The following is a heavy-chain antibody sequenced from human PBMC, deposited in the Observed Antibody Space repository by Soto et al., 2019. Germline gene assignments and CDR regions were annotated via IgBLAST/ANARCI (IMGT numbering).Heavy chain of an antibody. J-gene: IGHJ6*02. CDR1: GGSFSGYY. CDR2: INHSGST. D-gene: IGHD2-2*01. CDR3: ARLEYQVLKSSRWARGYYYYYGIDV. V-gene: IGHV4-34*01. Sequence: SETLSLTCAVYGGSFSGYYWSWIRQPPGKGLEWIGEINHSGSTNYNPSLKSRVTISVDTSKNQFSLKLRSVTAADTAVYYCARLEYQVLKSSRWARGYYYYYGIDVWGQGAIVTVSS.